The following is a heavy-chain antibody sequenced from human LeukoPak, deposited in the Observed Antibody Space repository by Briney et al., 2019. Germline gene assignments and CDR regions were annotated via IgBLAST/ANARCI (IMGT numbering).Heavy chain of an antibody. J-gene: IGHJ3*02. Sequence: PSETLSLTCTVSCGSISSISYYWGWIRQPPGKGLEWIGSIYYIGSTYYNPSLKSRVTISVDTSKNQFSLKLSSVTAADPAVYYCARQYDFWSGYYAFDIWGQGTMVTVSS. CDR2: IYYIGST. D-gene: IGHD3-3*01. CDR3: ARQYDFWSGYYAFDI. V-gene: IGHV4-39*01. CDR1: CGSISSISYY.